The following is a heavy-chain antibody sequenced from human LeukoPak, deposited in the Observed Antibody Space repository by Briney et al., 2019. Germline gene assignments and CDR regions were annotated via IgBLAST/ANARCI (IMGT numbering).Heavy chain of an antibody. CDR3: ARGLGDSSGPDY. CDR1: GGSFSGYY. Sequence: TSETLSLTCAVYGGSFSGYYWSWIRQPPGKGLEWIGEINHSGSTNYNPPLKSRVTISVDTSKNQFSLKLSSVTAADTAVYYCARGLGDSSGPDYWGQGTLVTVSS. D-gene: IGHD3-22*01. J-gene: IGHJ4*02. CDR2: INHSGST. V-gene: IGHV4-34*01.